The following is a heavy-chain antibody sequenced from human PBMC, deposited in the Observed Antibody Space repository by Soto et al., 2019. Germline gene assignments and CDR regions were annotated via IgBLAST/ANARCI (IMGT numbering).Heavy chain of an antibody. CDR3: AKGPHCYGAGSQYGMDV. Sequence: EVQLLESGGGLVQPGGSLRLSCAASGFTFSSYVMSWVRQAPGKGLEWVSAISGSGGSTYYADSVKGRFTISRDNSKNTLDLQMNSLRAEDTAVYYCAKGPHCYGAGSQYGMDVWGQGTTVTVSS. CDR1: GFTFSSYV. CDR2: ISGSGGST. J-gene: IGHJ6*02. D-gene: IGHD3-10*01. V-gene: IGHV3-23*01.